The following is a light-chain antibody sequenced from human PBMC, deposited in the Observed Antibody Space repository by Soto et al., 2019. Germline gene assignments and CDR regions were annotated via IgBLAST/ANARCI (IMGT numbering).Light chain of an antibody. CDR2: DVS. V-gene: IGLV2-14*01. CDR1: SSDVGGYNY. Sequence: QSALTQPPSTSGSPGQPITIPCTGTSSDVGGYNYVSWYQQHPGKAPKLMIYDVSNRPSGVSNRFSGSKSGNTASLTISGLQAEDEADYYCSSYTSSSTYYVFGTGTKVTVL. CDR3: SSYTSSSTYYV. J-gene: IGLJ1*01.